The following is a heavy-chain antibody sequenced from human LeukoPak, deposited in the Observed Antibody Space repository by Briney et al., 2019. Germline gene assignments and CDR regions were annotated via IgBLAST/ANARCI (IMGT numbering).Heavy chain of an antibody. D-gene: IGHD3-22*01. CDR2: IYPGDSDT. CDR3: ARHPYYYDSSGYYFAYYGMDV. Sequence: GESLKISCQGSGYSFTGYWIGWVRQMPGKGLEWMGIIYPGDSDTRYSPSFQGQVTISADKSISTAYLQWSSLKASDTAMYYCARHPYYYDSSGYYFAYYGMDVWGQGTTVTVSS. V-gene: IGHV5-51*01. J-gene: IGHJ6*02. CDR1: GYSFTGYW.